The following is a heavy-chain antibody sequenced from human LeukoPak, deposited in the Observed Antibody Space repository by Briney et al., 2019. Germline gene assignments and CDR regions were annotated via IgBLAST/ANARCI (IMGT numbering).Heavy chain of an antibody. CDR1: GYTFTNYG. V-gene: IGHV1-2*02. CDR3: ASRYYDSSGYSNYYYYGMDV. D-gene: IGHD3-22*01. CDR2: INPNSGGT. Sequence: ASVKVSCKASGYTFTNYGISWVRQAPGQGLEWMGWINPNSGGTNYAQKFQGRVTMTRDTSISTAYMELSRLRSDDTAVYYCASRYYDSSGYSNYYYYGMDVWGQGTTVTVSS. J-gene: IGHJ6*02.